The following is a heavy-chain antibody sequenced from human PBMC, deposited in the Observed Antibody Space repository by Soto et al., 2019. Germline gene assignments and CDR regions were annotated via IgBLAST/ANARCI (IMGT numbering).Heavy chain of an antibody. CDR2: VSPYDGKT. D-gene: IGHD3-22*01. CDR1: AYTFSSYG. J-gene: IGHJ6*02. V-gene: IGHV1-18*04. Sequence: QAQLMQSGAEVKRPGASVKVSCRSSAYTFSSYGITWVRQAPGQGLEWLGWVSPYDGKTNYAPSFKGRVYMYTDTYANTAYMELRSLRVDDTANYYCARGGYYDSSGSRNYHYYGLKVWGQGTTVTVS. CDR3: ARGGYYDSSGSRNYHYYGLKV.